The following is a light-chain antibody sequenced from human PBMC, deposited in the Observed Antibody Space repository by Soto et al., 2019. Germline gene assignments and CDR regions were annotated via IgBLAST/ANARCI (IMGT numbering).Light chain of an antibody. CDR3: SSYTSSSTLVV. CDR1: SSDVGGYSF. CDR2: DVS. J-gene: IGLJ2*01. V-gene: IGLV2-14*01. Sequence: QSALTQPASVSGSPGQSITISCTGTSSDVGGYSFVSWYQQHPGKAPKLMIYDVSNRPSGVSNRFSGSKSGNTASLTISGLQAEDEADYCCSSYTSSSTLVVFGGGTKLTVL.